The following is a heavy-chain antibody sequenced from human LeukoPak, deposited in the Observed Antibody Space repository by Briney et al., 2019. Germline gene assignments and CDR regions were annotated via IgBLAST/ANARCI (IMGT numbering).Heavy chain of an antibody. CDR3: AKDRVTAAGYYFDY. J-gene: IGHJ4*02. CDR1: GFTFSSYW. Sequence: QTGGSLRLSCAASGFTFSSYWMSWVRQAPGRGLEWVANIKQDGSEKYYVDSVKGRFTISRDNAKNSLYLQMNSLRAEDTAVYYCAKDRVTAAGYYFDYWGQGTLVTVSS. CDR2: IKQDGSEK. V-gene: IGHV3-7*01. D-gene: IGHD6-13*01.